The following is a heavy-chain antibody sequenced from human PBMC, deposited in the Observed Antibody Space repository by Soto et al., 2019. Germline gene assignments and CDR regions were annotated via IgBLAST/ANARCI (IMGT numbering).Heavy chain of an antibody. V-gene: IGHV4-39*01. CDR3: ARHCQAKGWFGELLSSSFDY. CDR2: IYYSGST. CDR1: GGSISSSNHY. J-gene: IGHJ4*02. D-gene: IGHD3-10*01. Sequence: QLQLQESGPGLVKPSETLSLTCTVSGGSISSSNHYWGWIRQPPGKGLEWIGSIYYSGSTYYNPSXXXXPSXXXRVTISVDTSXXPXSXXLSSVTAADTAVYFCARHCQAKGWFGELLSSSFDYWGQGTLVTVSS.